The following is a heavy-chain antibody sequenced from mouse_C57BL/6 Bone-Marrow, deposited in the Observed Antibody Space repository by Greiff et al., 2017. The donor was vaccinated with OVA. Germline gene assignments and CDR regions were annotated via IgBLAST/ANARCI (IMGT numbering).Heavy chain of an antibody. J-gene: IGHJ4*01. CDR3: VRHDSNAYAMDY. V-gene: IGHV10-1*01. CDR1: GFSFNTYA. CDR2: TRSKSNNYAT. Sequence: EVQGVESGGGLVQPKGSLKLSCAASGFSFNTYAMNWVRQTPGKGLEWVARTRSKSNNYATYYADSVKDRFTISRDDSESMLYLQMNNFKTEDTAMYYYVRHDSNAYAMDYWGQGTSVTVSS. D-gene: IGHD2-5*01.